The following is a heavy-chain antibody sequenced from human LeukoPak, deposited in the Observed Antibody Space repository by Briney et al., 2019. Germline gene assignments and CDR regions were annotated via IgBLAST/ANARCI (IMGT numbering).Heavy chain of an antibody. Sequence: PGGSLRLSCAASGFTFNNHWMHWVRRVPGKGLEWVLRIDNDGSNTIYADSVKARFTISRDNAKNTLYLQMNSLIAEDTAMYYCSRDRPHNWFDPWGQGTLVTVSS. CDR2: IDNDGSNT. CDR1: GFTFNNHW. CDR3: SRDRPHNWFDP. J-gene: IGHJ5*02. V-gene: IGHV3-74*01.